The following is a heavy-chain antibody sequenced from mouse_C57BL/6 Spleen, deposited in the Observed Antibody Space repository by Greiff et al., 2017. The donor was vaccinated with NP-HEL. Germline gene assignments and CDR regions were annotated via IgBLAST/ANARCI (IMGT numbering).Heavy chain of an antibody. D-gene: IGHD1-1*01. CDR3: AISYYGSTSYYFDD. CDR1: GYTLTSYW. J-gene: IGHJ2*01. Sequence: VQLQQSGAELVKPGASVKLSCTASGYTLTSYWMHWVKQRPGRGLEWIGRIDPNSGGTKYNEKFKSKATLTVDKPSSTAYMQLSSLTSEDSAVYCSAISYYGSTSYYFDDWGQGTTLTVSS. V-gene: IGHV1-72*01. CDR2: IDPNSGGT.